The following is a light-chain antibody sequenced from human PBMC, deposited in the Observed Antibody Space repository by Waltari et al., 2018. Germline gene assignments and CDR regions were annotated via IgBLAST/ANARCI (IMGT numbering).Light chain of an antibody. Sequence: QSVLTQPPSASGTPGQRVTISCSGSSSNIGGNVVNWYQQLPGTAPTLLIDRSDQRPSGVPDRFSGSKSGTSASLAISGLQSADEGDYYCAAWDDSLHGHWVFGGGTKVTVL. V-gene: IGLV1-44*01. CDR3: AAWDDSLHGHWV. J-gene: IGLJ3*02. CDR1: SSNIGGNV. CDR2: RSD.